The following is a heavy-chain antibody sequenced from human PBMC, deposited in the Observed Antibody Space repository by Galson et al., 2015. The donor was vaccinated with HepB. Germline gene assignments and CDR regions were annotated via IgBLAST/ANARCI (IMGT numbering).Heavy chain of an antibody. V-gene: IGHV1-69*13. CDR2: IIPIFGTA. CDR1: GGTFSSYA. CDR3: ARGGDIVVVVAANYYYYMDV. J-gene: IGHJ6*03. Sequence: SVKVSCKASGGTFSSYAISWVRQAPGQGLEWMGGIIPIFGTANYAQKFQGRVTITADESTSTAYMELSSLRSEDTAVYYCARGGDIVVVVAANYYYYMDVWGKGTTVTVSS. D-gene: IGHD2-15*01.